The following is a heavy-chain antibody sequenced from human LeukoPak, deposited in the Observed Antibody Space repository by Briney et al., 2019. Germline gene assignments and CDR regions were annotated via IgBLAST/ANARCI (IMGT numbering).Heavy chain of an antibody. CDR3: ARASIVGAENYYYYMDV. Sequence: PGGSLRLSCAASGFTFSSYAMHWVRQAPGKGLEWVAVISYDGSNKYYADSVKGRFTISRDNSKNTLYLQMNSLRAEDTAVYYCARASIVGAENYYYYMDVWGKGTTVTISS. CDR1: GFTFSSYA. D-gene: IGHD1-26*01. CDR2: ISYDGSNK. V-gene: IGHV3-30*04. J-gene: IGHJ6*03.